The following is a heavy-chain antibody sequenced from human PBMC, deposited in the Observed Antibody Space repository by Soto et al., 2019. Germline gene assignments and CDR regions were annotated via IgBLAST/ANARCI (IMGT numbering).Heavy chain of an antibody. CDR1: GFTFSTYT. CDR2: IIASDGST. J-gene: IGHJ4*02. D-gene: IGHD3-9*01. V-gene: IGHV3-23*01. Sequence: EVQLLESGGHLVQPGGSLRLSCAASGFTFSTYTMSWVRQAPWKGLEWVSAIIASDGSTRYADSVKGRFVISRDNSKNMLFLQMDSLRADDTATYYCAKDRQPDSIWTFDYWGQGTLVTVSS. CDR3: AKDRQPDSIWTFDY.